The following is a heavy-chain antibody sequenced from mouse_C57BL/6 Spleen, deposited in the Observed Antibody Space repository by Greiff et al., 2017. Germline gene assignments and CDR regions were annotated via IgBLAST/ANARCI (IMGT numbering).Heavy chain of an antibody. V-gene: IGHV5-6*02. CDR3: ARHGYYDYDRYFDV. J-gene: IGHJ1*03. CDR1: GFTFSSYG. CDR2: ISSGGSYT. D-gene: IGHD2-4*01. Sequence: EVKLEESGGDLVKPGGSLKLSCAASGFTFSSYGMSWVRQTPDKRLEWVATISSGGSYTYYPDSVKGRFTISRDNAKNTLYLQMSSLKSEDTAMYYCARHGYYDYDRYFDVWGTGTTVTVSS.